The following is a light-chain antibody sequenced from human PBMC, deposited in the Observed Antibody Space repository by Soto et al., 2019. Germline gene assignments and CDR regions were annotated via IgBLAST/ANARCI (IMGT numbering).Light chain of an antibody. CDR1: TPNIGSNY. V-gene: IGLV1-47*01. CDR3: AAWDDSLRSVV. J-gene: IGLJ2*01. CDR2: RND. Sequence: QSVLTQTPSTSGAPGQRVFISCSGSTPNIGSNYVYWYQQFPGTAPKLLILRNDQRPSGVPDRFSASKSDTSASLAINGLRSEDEAHYHCAAWDDSLRSVVFGGGTKLTVL.